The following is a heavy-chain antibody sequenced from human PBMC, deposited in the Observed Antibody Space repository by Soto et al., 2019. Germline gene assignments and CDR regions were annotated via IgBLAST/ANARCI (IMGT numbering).Heavy chain of an antibody. V-gene: IGHV4-31*03. J-gene: IGHJ4*02. CDR2: IYYSGST. CDR3: ARVPLTSYYDSSGYYFPN. D-gene: IGHD3-22*01. Sequence: SEPLSLTCTVSGGSISMGGYYWSWIRQHPGKGLEWIGYIYYSGSTYYNPSLKSRVTISVDTSKNQFSLKLSSVTAADTAVYYCARVPLTSYYDSSGYYFPNWGQGTLVTVSS. CDR1: GGSISMGGYY.